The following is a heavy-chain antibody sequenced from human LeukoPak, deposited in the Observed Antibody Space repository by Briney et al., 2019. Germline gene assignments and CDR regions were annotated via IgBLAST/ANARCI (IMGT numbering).Heavy chain of an antibody. V-gene: IGHV3-53*01. CDR1: GFTVSSNY. CDR3: ARERGYNYGTAFDI. CDR2: IYSGGST. J-gene: IGHJ3*02. D-gene: IGHD5-18*01. Sequence: PGGSLRLSCAASGFTVSSNYMSWVRQAPGKGLEWVSVIYSGGSTYYADSVKGRFTISRDNSKNTLYLQMNSLRAEDTAVYYCARERGYNYGTAFDIWGQGTMVTVSS.